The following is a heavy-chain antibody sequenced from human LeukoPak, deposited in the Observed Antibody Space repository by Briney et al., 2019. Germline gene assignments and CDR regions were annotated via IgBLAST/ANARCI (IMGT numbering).Heavy chain of an antibody. CDR2: MNPNSGNT. CDR3: ARDANVFSVVSYYYYMDV. CDR1: GYTFTGYY. Sequence: GASVKVSCKASGYTFTGYYMHWVRQAPGQGLEWMGWMNPNSGNTGYAQKLQGRVTITRNTSISTAYMELSSLRSEDTAVYYCARDANVFSVVSYYYYMDVWGKGTTVTVSS. J-gene: IGHJ6*03. V-gene: IGHV1-8*03. D-gene: IGHD4-23*01.